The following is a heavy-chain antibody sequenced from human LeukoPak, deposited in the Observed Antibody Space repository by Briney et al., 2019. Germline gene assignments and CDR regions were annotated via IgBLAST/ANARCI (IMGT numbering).Heavy chain of an antibody. J-gene: IGHJ4*02. CDR3: AKVTAPGIDY. V-gene: IGHV3-30*02. D-gene: IGHD1-14*01. CDR1: GFTFSSYG. Sequence: GGALRLSCAASGFTFSSYGMHWVRQAPRKGLEWVAFIRYDGSNKYYADSVKGRFTISRDNSKNTLYLQMNSLRAEDTAVYYCAKVTAPGIDYWGQGTLVTVSS. CDR2: IRYDGSNK.